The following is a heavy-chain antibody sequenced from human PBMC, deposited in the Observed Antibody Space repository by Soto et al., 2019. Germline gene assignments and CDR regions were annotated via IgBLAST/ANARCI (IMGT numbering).Heavy chain of an antibody. J-gene: IGHJ4*02. CDR2: IYYSGST. Sequence: QLQLQESGPGLVKPSETLSLTCTVSGGSISSSSYYWGWIRQPPGKGLEWIGSIYYSGSTYYNPSLKSRVTISVDTSKNQFSLKLSSVTAADTAVYYCARFGGSSGYYSWYYFDYWGQGTLVTVSS. V-gene: IGHV4-39*01. CDR1: GGSISSSSYY. D-gene: IGHD3-22*01. CDR3: ARFGGSSGYYSWYYFDY.